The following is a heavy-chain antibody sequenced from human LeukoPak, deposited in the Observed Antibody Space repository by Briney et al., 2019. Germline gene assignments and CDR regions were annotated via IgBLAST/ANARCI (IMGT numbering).Heavy chain of an antibody. CDR1: GGSISSYY. Sequence: SETLSLTCTVSGGSISSYYWSWIRQPPGKGLEWIGYIYYSGSTNCNPSLKSRVTISVDTSKNQFSLKLSSVTAADTAVYYCARGYSGYDAADYWGQGTLVTVSS. D-gene: IGHD5-12*01. CDR2: IYYSGST. CDR3: ARGYSGYDAADY. V-gene: IGHV4-59*01. J-gene: IGHJ4*02.